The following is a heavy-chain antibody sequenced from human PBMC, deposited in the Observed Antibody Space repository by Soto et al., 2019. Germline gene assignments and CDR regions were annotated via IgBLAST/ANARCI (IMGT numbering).Heavy chain of an antibody. CDR2: IKKDGSGI. V-gene: IGHV3-7*01. Sequence: PGGSLRLSCIASGVNLSNHWLSWVRQAPGKWLVWVSNIKKDGSGIYYVDSVKGRFTISRDNAENSLYLQMNSLRADDTAVYYCTSRSSSWPSGGDYWGQGXLVTVYS. CDR1: GVNLSNHW. D-gene: IGHD3-10*01. CDR3: TSRSSSWPSGGDY. J-gene: IGHJ4*02.